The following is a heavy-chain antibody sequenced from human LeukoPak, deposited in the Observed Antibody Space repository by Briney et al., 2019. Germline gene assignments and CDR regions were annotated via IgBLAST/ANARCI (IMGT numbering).Heavy chain of an antibody. CDR3: ARHGVTYNWFDP. Sequence: PSETLSLTCAVSGGSISSSNWWSWVRQPPGKGLEWIGEIYHSGSTNYNPSLKSRVTISVDTSKNQFSLKLSSVTAADTAVYYCARHGVTYNWFDPWGQGTLVTVSS. V-gene: IGHV4-4*02. J-gene: IGHJ5*02. D-gene: IGHD4-11*01. CDR2: IYHSGST. CDR1: GGSISSSNW.